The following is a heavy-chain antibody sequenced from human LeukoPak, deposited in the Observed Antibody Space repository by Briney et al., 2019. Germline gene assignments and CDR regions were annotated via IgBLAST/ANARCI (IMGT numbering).Heavy chain of an antibody. CDR3: ASIYYYGSGSYYNVGYYFDY. D-gene: IGHD3-10*01. J-gene: IGHJ4*02. Sequence: SETLSLTCTVSGGSISSYYWSWIRQPAGKGLEWIGRIYTSGSTNYNPSLKSRVTMSVDTSKNQFSLKLSSVTAADTAVYYCASIYYYGSGSYYNVGYYFDYWGQGTLVTVSS. V-gene: IGHV4-4*07. CDR2: IYTSGST. CDR1: GGSISSYY.